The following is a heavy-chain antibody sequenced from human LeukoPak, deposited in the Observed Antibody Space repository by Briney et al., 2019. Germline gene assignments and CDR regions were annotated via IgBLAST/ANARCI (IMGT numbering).Heavy chain of an antibody. D-gene: IGHD3-22*01. CDR3: ARDRGTSGYIFDY. CDR1: GLTVSSNS. CDR2: IYSAGAT. V-gene: IGHV3-53*01. J-gene: IGHJ4*02. Sequence: GGSLRLSCAASGLTVSSNSMRWVRQAPGKGLEWVSVIYSAGATYYADSVRGRFTISRDNPKNTVYLQMNSLRAEDMAVYYCARDRGTSGYIFDYWGRGTLVTVSS.